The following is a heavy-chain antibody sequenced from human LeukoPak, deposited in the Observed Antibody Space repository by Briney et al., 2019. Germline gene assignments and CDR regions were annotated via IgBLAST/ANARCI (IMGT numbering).Heavy chain of an antibody. J-gene: IGHJ4*02. Sequence: SETLSLTCTVSGGSLSSGDYYWSWVRQPPGKGLEWIGYIYYSGSTYYNPSLKSRVTISVDTSKNQFSLKLSSVTAADTAVYYCARDRIQLWFDYWGQGTLVTVSS. CDR3: ARDRIQLWFDY. D-gene: IGHD5-18*01. CDR2: IYYSGST. CDR1: GGSLSSGDYY. V-gene: IGHV4-30-4*08.